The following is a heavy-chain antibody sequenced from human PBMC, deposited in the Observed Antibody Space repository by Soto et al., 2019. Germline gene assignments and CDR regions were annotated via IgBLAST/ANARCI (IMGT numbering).Heavy chain of an antibody. D-gene: IGHD3-22*01. CDR1: GATFTSST. V-gene: IGHV1-58*01. CDR3: AAISSGYYRVFYY. CDR2: ILVGSGQT. J-gene: IGHJ4*02. Sequence: GASVKVSCKASGATFTSSTVNWVRQARGQPPEWIGWILVGSGQTNSAQKFQGRVAITRDMSTYTAYLELNSLRSDDSAVYYCAAISSGYYRVFYYWGQGTPVTVSS.